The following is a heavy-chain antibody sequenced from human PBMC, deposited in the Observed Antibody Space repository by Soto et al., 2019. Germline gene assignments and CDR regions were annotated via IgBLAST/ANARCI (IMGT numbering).Heavy chain of an antibody. CDR1: GFNFSSYG. CDR2: ISYDGVNT. D-gene: IGHD1-7*01. CDR3: AKDLEAWNYALYNSGMEV. Sequence: QVQLVESGGGVVQPGRSLRLSCAASGFNFSSYGMHWVRQAPGKGLEWVALISYDGVNTYYADSVKGRFTISRDNSKNTLYLQMNSMGAEDTAMYYCAKDLEAWNYALYNSGMEVWGQGTTVTVSS. J-gene: IGHJ6*02. V-gene: IGHV3-30*18.